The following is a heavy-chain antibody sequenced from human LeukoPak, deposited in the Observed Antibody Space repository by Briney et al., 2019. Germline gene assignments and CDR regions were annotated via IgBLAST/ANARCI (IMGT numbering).Heavy chain of an antibody. V-gene: IGHV3-23*01. J-gene: IGHJ6*03. CDR1: GFTFSSYG. Sequence: GGTLRLSCAASGFTFSSYGMSWVRQAPGKGLEWVSSLSGSGGSTYYADSVKGRFTISRDNSKNTLYLQMNSLRSDDTAVYYCARDSEYHGGSKINSLYYYYYYMDVWGKGTTVTISS. CDR2: LSGSGGST. D-gene: IGHD4-23*01. CDR3: ARDSEYHGGSKINSLYYYYYYMDV.